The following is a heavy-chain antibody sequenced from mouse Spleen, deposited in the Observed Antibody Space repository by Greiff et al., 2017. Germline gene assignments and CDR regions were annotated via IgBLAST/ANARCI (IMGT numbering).Heavy chain of an antibody. CDR1: GFSLTSYG. D-gene: IGHD2-3*01. CDR2: IWSGGST. CDR3: ASQGNYDGYYEAY. Sequence: QVQLKESGPGLVQPSQSLSITCTVSGFSLTSYGVHWVRQSPGKGLEWLGVIWSGGSTDYNAAFISRLSISKDNSKSQVFFKMNSLQADDTAIYYCASQGNYDGYYEAYWGQGTLVTVSA. J-gene: IGHJ3*01. V-gene: IGHV2-2*01.